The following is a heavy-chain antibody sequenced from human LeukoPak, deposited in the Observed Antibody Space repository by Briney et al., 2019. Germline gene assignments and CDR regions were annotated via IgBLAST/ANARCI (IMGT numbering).Heavy chain of an antibody. J-gene: IGHJ4*02. CDR2: IYYSGKT. CDR1: GGSISSSSYF. Sequence: SETLSLTCTVSGGSISSSSYFWGWIRQPPGKGLECIAIIYYSGKTHYNLSLRSRVTISVDTSKNQFSLKLSSMTAADTALYYCARVGSCGGGTCAWDYWGLGTLVTVSS. CDR3: ARVGSCGGGTCAWDY. V-gene: IGHV4-39*01. D-gene: IGHD2-15*01.